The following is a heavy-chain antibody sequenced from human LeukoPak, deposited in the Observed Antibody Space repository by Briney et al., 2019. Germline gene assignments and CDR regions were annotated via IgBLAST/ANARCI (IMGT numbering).Heavy chain of an antibody. Sequence: GGSLRLSCAASGFTVSGNYMSWVRQAPGKGLEWVSVICSGGSTYYADSVKGRFTISRDNAKNTLYLQMNSLRAEDTAVYYCARDFMYNVNCAGCWGQGTLVTVSS. CDR3: ARDFMYNVNCAGC. CDR1: GFTVSGNY. CDR2: ICSGGST. J-gene: IGHJ4*02. V-gene: IGHV3-66*01. D-gene: IGHD1-14*01.